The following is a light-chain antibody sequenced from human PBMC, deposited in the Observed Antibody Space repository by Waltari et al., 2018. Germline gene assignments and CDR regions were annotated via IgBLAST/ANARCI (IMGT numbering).Light chain of an antibody. CDR1: RSDVGAYNH. J-gene: IGLJ1*01. V-gene: IGLV2-14*01. Sequence: QSALTQPVSVSGSPGQSITISCTGTRSDVGAYNHVSWFRQYPGKAPELIIYDVYNRPFGVSSRFSGSKSGNTASLTISGLQAGDEGDCYCSSYTDTKTYVFGSGTTVSVV. CDR2: DVY. CDR3: SSYTDTKTYV.